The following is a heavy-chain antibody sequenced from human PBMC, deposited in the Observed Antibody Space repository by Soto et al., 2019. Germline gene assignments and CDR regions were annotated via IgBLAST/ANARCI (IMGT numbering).Heavy chain of an antibody. CDR2: IVVASGYS. J-gene: IGHJ4*02. D-gene: IGHD6-19*01. V-gene: IGHV1-58*01. CDR3: AADVVGVAGDFDH. CDR1: GFTFGSSA. Sequence: LVQSGPDVKKPGTSVKVSCKTSGFTFGSSAVQWVRQVRGQRLEWIGWIVVASGYSNVAQKFQDRVSLTRALSTNPAFMELSSLTSEDSAMYYCAADVVGVAGDFDHWGQGTLVSVSS.